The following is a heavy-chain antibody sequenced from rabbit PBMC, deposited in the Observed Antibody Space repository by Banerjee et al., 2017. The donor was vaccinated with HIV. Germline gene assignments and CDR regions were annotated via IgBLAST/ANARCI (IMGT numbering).Heavy chain of an antibody. J-gene: IGHJ6*01. CDR1: GFSFSAAHY. CDR3: ARAGTGVSSSGAYMVYYYGMDL. CDR2: IYTADANT. V-gene: IGHV1S40*01. Sequence: QSLEESGGDLVKPGASLTLTCTASGFSFSAAHYMCWVRQAPGKGLEWIGCIYTADANTYYASWAKGRFTISKASSTTVTLQMPSLTAADTATYFCARAGTGVSSSGAYMVYYYGMDLWGPGTLVTVS. D-gene: IGHD1-1*01.